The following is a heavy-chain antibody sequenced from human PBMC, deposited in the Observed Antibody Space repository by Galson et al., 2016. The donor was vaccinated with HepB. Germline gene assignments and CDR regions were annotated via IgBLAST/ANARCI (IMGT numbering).Heavy chain of an antibody. Sequence: SVKVSCKASGYIFIGYYIHWMRQAPGEGLEWMGWINPNNGDTSSEQKFRDWVTMTRDTSINTTYMELSRRRSDATAVYYCAISYDYVWGSYRLGAFDFWGQGTMVTVST. CDR2: INPNNGDT. CDR3: AISYDYVWGSYRLGAFDF. V-gene: IGHV1-2*04. J-gene: IGHJ3*01. CDR1: GYIFIGYY. D-gene: IGHD3-16*02.